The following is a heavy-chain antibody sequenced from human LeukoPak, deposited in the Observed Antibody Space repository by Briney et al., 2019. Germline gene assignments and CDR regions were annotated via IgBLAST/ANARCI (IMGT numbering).Heavy chain of an antibody. J-gene: IGHJ4*02. CDR1: GFTFSSYG. V-gene: IGHV3-30*18. CDR2: ISYDGSNK. CDR3: AKDSGYSYAKYYFDY. D-gene: IGHD5-18*01. Sequence: QTGGSLRLSCAASGFTFSSYGMHWVRQAPGKGLEWVAVISYDGSNKYYADSVKGRFTISRDNSKNTLYLQMNSLRAEDTAVYYCAKDSGYSYAKYYFDYWGQGTLVTVSS.